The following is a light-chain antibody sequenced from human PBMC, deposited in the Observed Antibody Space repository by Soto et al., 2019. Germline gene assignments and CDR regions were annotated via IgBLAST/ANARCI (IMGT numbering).Light chain of an antibody. CDR1: QNFGSTY. Sequence: EVVLXQSPDALXSXPXERXXXSCSASQNFGSTYLAWYQQKRGQAPRLLIYGASSRATGIPDRFSGSGSGTDFTLTISRLEPEDFAVYYCQQYDNSPITFGQGTRLEIK. J-gene: IGKJ5*01. V-gene: IGKV3-20*01. CDR3: QQYDNSPIT. CDR2: GAS.